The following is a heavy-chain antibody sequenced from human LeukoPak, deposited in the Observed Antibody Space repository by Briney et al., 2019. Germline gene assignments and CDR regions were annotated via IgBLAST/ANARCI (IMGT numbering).Heavy chain of an antibody. J-gene: IGHJ4*02. CDR3: AREGVGAPAH. Sequence: MGIINPSGGSTSYAQKFQGRVTMTRDTSTSTVYMELSSLRSEDTAVYYCAREGVGAPAHWGQGTLVTVSS. CDR2: INPSGGST. V-gene: IGHV1-46*01. D-gene: IGHD1-26*01.